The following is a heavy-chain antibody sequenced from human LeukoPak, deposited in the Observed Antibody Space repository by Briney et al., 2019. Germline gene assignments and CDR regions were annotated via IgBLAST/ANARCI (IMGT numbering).Heavy chain of an antibody. V-gene: IGHV4-39*07. J-gene: IGHJ5*02. D-gene: IGHD6-13*01. CDR3: ARGAFPYSSSWNNWFDP. CDR1: GGFISTSGYY. CDR2: INHSGST. Sequence: SETLSLTCTVSGGFISTSGYYWSWIRQPPGKGLEWIGEINHSGSTNYNPSLKSRVTISVDTSKNQFSLKLSSVTAADTAVYYCARGAFPYSSSWNNWFDPWGQGTLVTVSS.